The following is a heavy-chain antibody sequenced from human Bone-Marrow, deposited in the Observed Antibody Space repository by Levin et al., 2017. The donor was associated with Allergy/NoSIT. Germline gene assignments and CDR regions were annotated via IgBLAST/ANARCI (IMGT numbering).Heavy chain of an antibody. J-gene: IGHJ4*02. CDR1: GFSFSTYA. D-gene: IGHD3/OR15-3a*01. Sequence: GGSLRLSCAASGFSFSTYAMSWVRQAPGKGLEWVSGIDRNGGSISYIDSVKGRFTISRDNSKNTLFLQMNSLRAEDTAVYYCANSDGEHDFLPWGNWGQGPLVSVSS. CDR2: IDRNGGSI. CDR3: ANSDGEHDFLPWGN. V-gene: IGHV3-23*01.